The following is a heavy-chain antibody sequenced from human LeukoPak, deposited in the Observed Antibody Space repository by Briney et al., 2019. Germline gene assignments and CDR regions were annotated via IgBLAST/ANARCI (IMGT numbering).Heavy chain of an antibody. CDR3: ARDPGGGSSFDY. V-gene: IGHV3-21*01. CDR2: ISSSSSYI. J-gene: IGHJ4*02. Sequence: AGGSLRLSCAASGFTFSSYSMNWVRQAPGKGLEWVSSISSSSSYIYYADSVKGRFTISRDNAKNSLYLQMNSLRAEDTAVYYCARDPGGGSSFDYWGQGTLVTVSS. CDR1: GFTFSSYS.